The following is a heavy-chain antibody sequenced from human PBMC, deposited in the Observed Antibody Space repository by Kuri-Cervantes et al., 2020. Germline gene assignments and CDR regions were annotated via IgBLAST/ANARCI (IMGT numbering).Heavy chain of an antibody. CDR2: IYPGDSAT. CDR3: SRWVVVAATNASQLRQYYYYYYGMDV. J-gene: IGHJ6*02. D-gene: IGHD2-15*01. CDR1: GYSFTSYW. Sequence: KVSCKGSGYSFTSYWIGWVRQLPGKGLEWMGIIYPGDSATRYSPSFQGQVTISADKSISTAYLQWSSLKASDTAMYYCSRWVVVAATNASQLRQYYYYYYGMDVWGQGTTVTVSS. V-gene: IGHV5-51*01.